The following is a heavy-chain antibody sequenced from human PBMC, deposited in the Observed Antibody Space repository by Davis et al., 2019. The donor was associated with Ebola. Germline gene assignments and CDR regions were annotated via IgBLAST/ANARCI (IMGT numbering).Heavy chain of an antibody. CDR1: GFVFRNYV. CDR3: ARHVNGDFWYFDL. Sequence: GESLKISCAASGFVFRNYVMSWVRQAPGKGLEWLSYITSSSSSIYYADSVKGRFTISRDNSENMLYLQMSTLRAEDTAVYYCARHVNGDFWYFDLWGRGTRVTVSS. CDR2: ITSSSSSI. J-gene: IGHJ2*01. V-gene: IGHV3-48*01. D-gene: IGHD4-17*01.